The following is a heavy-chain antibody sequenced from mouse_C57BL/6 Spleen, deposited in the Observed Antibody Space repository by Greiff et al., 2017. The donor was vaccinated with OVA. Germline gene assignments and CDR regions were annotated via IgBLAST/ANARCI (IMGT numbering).Heavy chain of an antibody. CDR2: ISSGSSTN. V-gene: IGHV5-17*01. D-gene: IGHD4-1*01. Sequence: EVKLVESGGGLVKPGGSLKLSCAASGFTFSDYGMHWVRQAPEKGLEWVAYISSGSSTNYYADTVKGRFTISRDNANNTLFLQMTSLRSEDTAMYYCARPTGSAMDYWGQGTSVTVSS. CDR3: ARPTGSAMDY. J-gene: IGHJ4*01. CDR1: GFTFSDYG.